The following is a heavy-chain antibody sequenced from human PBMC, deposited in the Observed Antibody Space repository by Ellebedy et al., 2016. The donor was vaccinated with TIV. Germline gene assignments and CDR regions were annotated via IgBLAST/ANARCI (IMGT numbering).Heavy chain of an antibody. CDR1: GFTFSSYW. CDR3: VRWGEF. Sequence: GESLKISCVASGFTFSSYWMHWVRQAPGKGPVWVSGIYVDGSGITYADSVKGRFTISRDNAKSTLYLQRNSLRVEDTAVYYCVRWGEFWGQGTLVTVSS. J-gene: IGHJ4*02. CDR2: IYVDGSGI. D-gene: IGHD3-16*01. V-gene: IGHV3-74*01.